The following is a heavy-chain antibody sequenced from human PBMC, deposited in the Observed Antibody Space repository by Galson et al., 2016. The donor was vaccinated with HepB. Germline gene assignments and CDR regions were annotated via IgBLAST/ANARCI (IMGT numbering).Heavy chain of an antibody. CDR3: AGSLYSTGWYAN. D-gene: IGHD6-19*01. J-gene: IGHJ4*02. Sequence: SCKASGYTFTRYAIHWVRQAPGQRLEWMGWINAGNGKTKFSQKFQGRVTITRDTSASTAYMELSSLRSEDTAMYYCAGSLYSTGWYANWGQGTLVTVSS. V-gene: IGHV1-3*01. CDR1: GYTFTRYA. CDR2: INAGNGKT.